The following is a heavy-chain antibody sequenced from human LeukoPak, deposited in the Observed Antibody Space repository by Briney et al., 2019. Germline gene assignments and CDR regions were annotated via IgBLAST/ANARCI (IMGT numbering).Heavy chain of an antibody. J-gene: IGHJ6*02. CDR1: GFTFSSYW. V-gene: IGHV3-74*01. CDR3: ARGLRNQLVYYYYGMDV. Sequence: GGSLRLSCAASGFTFSSYWMHWVRQPPGKRLVWVSRINSDGSSTGYADSVKGRFTISRDNAKNTLYLQMNSLRAEDTAVYYCARGLRNQLVYYYYGMDVWGQGTTVTVSS. CDR2: INSDGSST. D-gene: IGHD1-14*01.